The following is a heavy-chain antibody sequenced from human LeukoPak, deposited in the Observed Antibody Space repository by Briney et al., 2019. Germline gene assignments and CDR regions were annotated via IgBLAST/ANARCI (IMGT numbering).Heavy chain of an antibody. V-gene: IGHV6-1*01. CDR2: TYYRSKRYY. Sequence: SQTLSLTCAISGDSVSSNNAAWHWIRQSPSRGLEWLGRTYYRSKRYYDYAVSVNSRVTNNPDTSKNHFSLQLNSVAPEDTAVYFCAREDRLSFDIWGQGAMVTVSS. CDR3: AREDRLSFDI. CDR1: GDSVSSNNAA. J-gene: IGHJ3*02. D-gene: IGHD5-12*01.